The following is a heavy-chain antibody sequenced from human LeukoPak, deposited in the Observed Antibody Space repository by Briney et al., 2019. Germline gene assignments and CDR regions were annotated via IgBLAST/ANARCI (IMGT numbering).Heavy chain of an antibody. V-gene: IGHV3-21*01. CDR3: ARDDSSGYSYFDY. CDR1: GFTFSSYI. D-gene: IGHD3-22*01. J-gene: IGHJ4*02. Sequence: GGSLRLSCAASGFTFSSYIMNWVRQAPGKGLEWVSSISSSSSYIYYADSVKGRFTISRDNAKNSLYLQMNSLRAEDTAVYYCARDDSSGYSYFDYWGQGTLVTVSS. CDR2: ISSSSSYI.